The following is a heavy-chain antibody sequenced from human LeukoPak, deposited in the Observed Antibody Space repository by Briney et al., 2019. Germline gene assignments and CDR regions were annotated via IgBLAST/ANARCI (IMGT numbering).Heavy chain of an antibody. Sequence: ASVKVSCKASGYTFTSYAMNWVRQAPGQGLEWMGWINPNSGGTNYAQKFQGWVTMTRDTSISTAYMELSRLRSDDTAVYYCARATYYDILIWDYWGQGTLVTVSS. CDR3: ARATYYDILIWDY. CDR1: GYTFTSYA. V-gene: IGHV1-2*04. CDR2: INPNSGGT. J-gene: IGHJ4*02. D-gene: IGHD3-9*01.